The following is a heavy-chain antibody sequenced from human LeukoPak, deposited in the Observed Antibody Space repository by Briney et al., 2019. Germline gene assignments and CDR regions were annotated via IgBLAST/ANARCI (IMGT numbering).Heavy chain of an antibody. V-gene: IGHV3-53*01. J-gene: IGHJ4*02. CDR3: ATTIPYGSGRQRPAKYYFDY. D-gene: IGHD3-10*01. CDR1: GFTVTTEY. CDR2: IYAGGST. Sequence: PGGSLRLSCAASGFTVTTEYMSWVRQAPGKGLEWVSTIYAGGSTYYADSVKGRFSISRDSSKNTLYFQLSSLRAEDTAVYYCATTIPYGSGRQRPAKYYFDYWGRGTLVTVSS.